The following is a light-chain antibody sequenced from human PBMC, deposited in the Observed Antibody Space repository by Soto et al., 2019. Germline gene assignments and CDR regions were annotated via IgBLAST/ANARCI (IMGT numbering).Light chain of an antibody. CDR1: QTITNY. Sequence: IQMTQSPSSLSAFVGDRVTITCRASQTITNYLNWYQRKPGKAPNLLIYAAPSLQGGVPSRFSGRGSGTEFTLDISGLQPEDSATYYCQRSYGGLFTFGGGMKVEI. V-gene: IGKV1-39*01. CDR3: QRSYGGLFT. CDR2: AAP. J-gene: IGKJ4*01.